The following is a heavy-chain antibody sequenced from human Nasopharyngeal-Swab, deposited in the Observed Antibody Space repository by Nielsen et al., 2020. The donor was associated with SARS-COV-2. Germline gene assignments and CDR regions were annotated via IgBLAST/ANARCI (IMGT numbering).Heavy chain of an antibody. Sequence: ASVKVSCKASGYTFTSYYMHWVRQAPGKGLEWMGGFDPEDGETIYAQKFQGRVTMTEDTSTDTAYMELSSLRSEDTAVYYCATDLGVRSSGDNDYWGQGTLVTVSS. J-gene: IGHJ4*02. CDR3: ATDLGVRSSGDNDY. V-gene: IGHV1-24*01. CDR2: FDPEDGET. CDR1: GYTFTSYY. D-gene: IGHD1-26*01.